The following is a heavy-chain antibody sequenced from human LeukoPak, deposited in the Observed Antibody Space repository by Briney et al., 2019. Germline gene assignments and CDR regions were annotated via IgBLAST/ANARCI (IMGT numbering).Heavy chain of an antibody. CDR3: AREHLYGSGLFDAFVI. V-gene: IGHV3-11*01. CDR2: ISSSGSTI. Sequence: KSGGSLRLSCAASGFTFSDYYMSWIRQAPGKGLEWVSYISSSGSTIYYADSVKGRFTISRDNAKNSLYLQMNSLRAEDTAVYYCAREHLYGSGLFDAFVIWGQGTIVTVSS. J-gene: IGHJ3*02. D-gene: IGHD3-10*01. CDR1: GFTFSDYY.